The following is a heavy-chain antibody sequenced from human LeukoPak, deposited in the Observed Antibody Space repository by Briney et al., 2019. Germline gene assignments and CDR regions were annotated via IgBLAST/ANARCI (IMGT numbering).Heavy chain of an antibody. CDR1: GYTLTELS. D-gene: IGHD4-23*01. Sequence: ASVKVSCKVSGYTLTELSMHWVRQAPGQGLEWMGWISAYNGNTNYAQKVQGRVTMTEDTSTDTAYMELSSLRSEDTAVYYCATYGGPIPYNWFDPWSQGTLVTVSS. CDR3: ATYGGPIPYNWFDP. J-gene: IGHJ5*02. V-gene: IGHV1-24*01. CDR2: ISAYNGNT.